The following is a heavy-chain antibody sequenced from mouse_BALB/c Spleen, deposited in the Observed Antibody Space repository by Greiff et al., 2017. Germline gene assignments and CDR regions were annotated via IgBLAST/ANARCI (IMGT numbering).Heavy chain of an antibody. J-gene: IGHJ3*01. V-gene: IGHV5-6-3*01. CDR2: INSNGGST. Sequence: DVKLVESGGGLVQPGGSLKLSCAASGFTFSSYGMSWVRQTPDKRLELVATINSNGGSTYYPDSVKGRFTISRDNAKNTLYLQMSSLKSEDTAMYYCAREGYYYGSSPWFAYWGQGTLVTVSA. D-gene: IGHD1-1*01. CDR1: GFTFSSYG. CDR3: AREGYYYGSSPWFAY.